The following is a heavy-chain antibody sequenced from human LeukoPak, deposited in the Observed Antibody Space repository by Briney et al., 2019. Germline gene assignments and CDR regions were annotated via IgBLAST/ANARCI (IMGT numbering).Heavy chain of an antibody. CDR2: ISSGSSTI. CDR1: GFTFSSYS. CDR3: ARAYSETYGLGYYYMDV. J-gene: IGHJ6*03. V-gene: IGHV3-48*01. D-gene: IGHD1-26*01. Sequence: PGGSLRLSCAASGFTFSSYSMNWVRQAPGKGLEWVSYISSGSSTIYYADSVKGRFTISRDNAKNSLYLQMNSLRAEDTAVYYCARAYSETYGLGYYYMDVWGKGTTVTISS.